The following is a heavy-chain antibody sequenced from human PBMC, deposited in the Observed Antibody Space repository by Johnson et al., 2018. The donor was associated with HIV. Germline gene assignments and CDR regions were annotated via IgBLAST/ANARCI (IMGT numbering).Heavy chain of an antibody. D-gene: IGHD6-13*01. J-gene: IGHJ3*02. V-gene: IGHV3-7*01. CDR2: IKQDGSEK. Sequence: VQLVESGGGLVQPGGSLRLSCAASGFTFSSYWMSWVRQAPGKGLELVANIKQDGSEKYYVDSVKGRFTISRDNAKNSLYLQMNSLRAEDTAVYYCARDSEGIAAGGRARDAFDIWGKGTMVTVSS. CDR1: GFTFSSYW. CDR3: ARDSEGIAAGGRARDAFDI.